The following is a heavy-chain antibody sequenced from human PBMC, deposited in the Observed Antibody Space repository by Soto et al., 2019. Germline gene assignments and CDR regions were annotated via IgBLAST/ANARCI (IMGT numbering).Heavy chain of an antibody. CDR2: INHSGST. CDR3: ARRGMVRGVIITYPHYYYYYGMDV. Sequence: QVQLQQWGAGLLKPSETLSLTCAVYGGSFSGYYWSWIRQPPGKGLEWIGEINHSGSTNYNPSLKSRVTISVDTSKNQFSLKLSSVTAADTAVYYCARRGMVRGVIITYPHYYYYYGMDVWGQGTTVTVSS. CDR1: GGSFSGYY. V-gene: IGHV4-34*01. D-gene: IGHD3-10*01. J-gene: IGHJ6*02.